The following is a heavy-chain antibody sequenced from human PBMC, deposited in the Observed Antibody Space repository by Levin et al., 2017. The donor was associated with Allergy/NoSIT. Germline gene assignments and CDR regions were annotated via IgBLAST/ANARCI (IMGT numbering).Heavy chain of an antibody. J-gene: IGHJ4*02. V-gene: IGHV1-69*04. CDR1: GGTFSSYT. D-gene: IGHD6-13*01. CDR2: IIPILGIA. CDR3: ARDQGYFYFDY. Sequence: KISCKASGGTFSSYTISWVRQAPGQGLEWMGRIIPILGIANYAQKFQGRVTITADKSTSTAYMELSSLRSEDTAVYYCARDQGYFYFDYWGQGTLVTVSS.